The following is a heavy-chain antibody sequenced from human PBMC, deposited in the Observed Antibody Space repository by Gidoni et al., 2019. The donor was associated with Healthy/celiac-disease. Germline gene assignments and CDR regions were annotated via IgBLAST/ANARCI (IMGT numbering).Heavy chain of an antibody. V-gene: IGHV3-30*18. CDR2: ISYDGSNK. D-gene: IGHD3-3*01. CDR1: GFTFSSYG. CDR3: AKGPNYDFWSGYYDLDY. J-gene: IGHJ4*02. Sequence: QVQLVESGGGVVQPGRSLRLSCAASGFTFSSYGLHWVRQAPGTGLEWVAVISYDGSNKYYADSVKGRFTISRDNSKNTLYLQMNSLRAEDTAVYYCAKGPNYDFWSGYYDLDYWGQGTLVTVSS.